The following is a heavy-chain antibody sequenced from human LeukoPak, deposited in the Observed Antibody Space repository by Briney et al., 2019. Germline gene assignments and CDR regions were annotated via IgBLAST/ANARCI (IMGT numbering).Heavy chain of an antibody. V-gene: IGHV3-30*02. CDR2: IRYDGSTGSNK. D-gene: IGHD6-19*01. CDR1: GFTFSSYG. CDR3: AKENTRYSSSPDDAFDI. J-gene: IGHJ3*02. Sequence: GGSLRLSCAASGFTFSSYGMHWVRQAPGKGLEWVAFIRYDGSTGSNKHYADSVKGRFTISGDNSKNTLYLQINSLRAEDTAVYYCAKENTRYSSSPDDAFDIWGQGTMVTVSS.